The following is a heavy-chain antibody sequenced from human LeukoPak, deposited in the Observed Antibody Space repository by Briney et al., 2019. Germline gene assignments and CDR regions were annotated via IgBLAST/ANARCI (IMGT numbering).Heavy chain of an antibody. CDR1: GGTFSSYA. D-gene: IGHD1-26*01. V-gene: IGHV1-69*04. CDR2: IIPIFGIG. J-gene: IGHJ4*02. CDR3: ARGSVIVGATTFDY. Sequence: SVKVSCKASGGTFSSYAISWVRQAPGQGLEWMGRIIPIFGIGNYAQKFQGRVTITADKSTSTAYMELSSLRSEDTAVYYCARGSVIVGATTFDYWGQGTLVTVSS.